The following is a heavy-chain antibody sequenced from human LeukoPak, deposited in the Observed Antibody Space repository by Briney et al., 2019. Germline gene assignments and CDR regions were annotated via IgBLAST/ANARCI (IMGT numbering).Heavy chain of an antibody. CDR1: GFTFSSSA. CDR3: AKRSGYRSGWFDS. V-gene: IGHV3-23*01. Sequence: GGSQRLSCAGSGFTFSSSAMGWVRQAPGKGLDWVSAMSGNADEIYYADSVTGRFTISRDNSKNTLFLQMESLRADDTAIYYCAKRSGYRSGWFDSWGQGILVTVSS. CDR2: MSGNADEI. D-gene: IGHD6-19*01. J-gene: IGHJ5*01.